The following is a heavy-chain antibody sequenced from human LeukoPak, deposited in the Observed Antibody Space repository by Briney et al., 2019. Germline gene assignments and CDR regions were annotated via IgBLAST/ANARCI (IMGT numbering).Heavy chain of an antibody. CDR2: MNPNSGNT. D-gene: IGHD1/OR15-1a*01. CDR3: ARSEQIYYYYYMDV. V-gene: IGHV1-8*01. J-gene: IGHJ6*03. Sequence: GASVKVSCKASGYTFTSYDINWVRQATGQGLEWMGWMNPNSGNTGYAQKFQGRVTMTRNTSISTAYMELSSLRSEDTAVYYCARSEQIYYYYYMDVWGKGTTVTVSS. CDR1: GYTFTSYD.